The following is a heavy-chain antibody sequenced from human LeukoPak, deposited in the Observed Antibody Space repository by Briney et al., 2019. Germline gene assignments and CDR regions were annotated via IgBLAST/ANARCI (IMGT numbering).Heavy chain of an antibody. CDR2: ISHIGRT. D-gene: IGHD4-17*01. V-gene: IGHV4-59*11. Sequence: SETLSLTCAVSGDSFSSHYWTWIRQSPGTGLEWIGYISHIGRTNYNPSLKSRVTISIDMSKNQFSLKLRSVTAADMAVYYCARDLVTVTKGFDIWGQGTMVSVSS. CDR1: GDSFSSHY. CDR3: ARDLVTVTKGFDI. J-gene: IGHJ3*02.